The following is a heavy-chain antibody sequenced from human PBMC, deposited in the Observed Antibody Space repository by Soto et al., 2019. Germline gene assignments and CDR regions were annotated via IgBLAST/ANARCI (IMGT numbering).Heavy chain of an antibody. CDR1: GGTFSNYA. J-gene: IGHJ1*01. CDR3: AAETDYGDYSQH. D-gene: IGHD4-17*01. V-gene: IGHV1-69*05. CDR2: IIPMFGTA. Sequence: SVKVSCKASGGTFSNYAINWVRQAPGQGLEWMGGIIPMFGTANYAQKFQERVTITRDMSTSTAYMELSSLRSEDTAVYYCAAETDYGDYSQHWGQGTLVTVSS.